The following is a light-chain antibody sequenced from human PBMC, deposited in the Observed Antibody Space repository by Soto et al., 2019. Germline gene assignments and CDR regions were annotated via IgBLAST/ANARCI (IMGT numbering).Light chain of an antibody. CDR1: SSDVGGYNY. Sequence: QSALTQPRSVSGSPGQSVTISCTGTSSDVGGYNYVSWYQQHPGKAPKLMIYDVSKRPSGVPDRFSGSKSDNTASLTISGLQAEDEADYYCCSYAGSYTYVFGTGTKLTVL. CDR3: CSYAGSYTYV. V-gene: IGLV2-11*01. CDR2: DVS. J-gene: IGLJ1*01.